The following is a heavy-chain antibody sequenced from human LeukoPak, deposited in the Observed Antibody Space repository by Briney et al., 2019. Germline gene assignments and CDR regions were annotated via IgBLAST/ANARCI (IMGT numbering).Heavy chain of an antibody. D-gene: IGHD2-15*01. J-gene: IGHJ4*02. CDR1: GFTVSSNY. CDR2: IYSGGST. CDR3: ARDRCSGGSCAFDY. V-gene: IGHV3-66*01. Sequence: GWSLRLSCAASGFTVSSNYMSWVRQAPGKGLEWVSVIYSGGSTYYADSVKGRFTISRDNSKNTLYLQMNSLRAEDTAVYYCARDRCSGGSCAFDYWGQGTLVTVSS.